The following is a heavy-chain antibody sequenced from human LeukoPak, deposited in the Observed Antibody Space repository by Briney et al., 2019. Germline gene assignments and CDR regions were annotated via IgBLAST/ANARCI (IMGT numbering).Heavy chain of an antibody. V-gene: IGHV4-31*03. CDR1: GGSISSGGYC. CDR2: IYYSGAT. CDR3: ARDALGGVGTVDY. Sequence: SQTLSLTCTVSGGSISSGGYCWSWIRQHPGKGLEWIGYIYYSGATYYNPSLKSRVTISVDTSKNQFSLKLSSVTAADTAVYYCARDALGGVGTVDYWGQGTLVTVSS. J-gene: IGHJ4*02. D-gene: IGHD3-16*01.